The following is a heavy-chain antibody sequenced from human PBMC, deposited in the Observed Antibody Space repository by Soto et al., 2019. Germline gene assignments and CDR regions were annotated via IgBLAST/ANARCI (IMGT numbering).Heavy chain of an antibody. Sequence: EVQMVESGGGFVQPGGSLTLTCSPSGFTFNNFAMHWLRQSTGKGLDYVSSISGNGGATHYADSVKGRFTISRDNSKNILFLRMSSLRPEDTALYYCVKDYGRNWNYVFDLWGQGTLVSVS. J-gene: IGHJ4*02. CDR1: GFTFNNFA. CDR3: VKDYGRNWNYVFDL. CDR2: ISGNGGAT. D-gene: IGHD1-7*01. V-gene: IGHV3-64D*08.